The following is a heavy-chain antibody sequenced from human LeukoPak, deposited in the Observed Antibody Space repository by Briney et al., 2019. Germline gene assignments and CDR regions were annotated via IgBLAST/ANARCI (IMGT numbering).Heavy chain of an antibody. D-gene: IGHD2-21*01. Sequence: KTGGSLRLSCAASGFTFSSYSMNWVRQAPGEGLEWVSSISSSSSYIYYADSVKGRFTISRDNAKNSLYLQMNSLRAKDTAVYYCARAVHTDFDYWGQGTLVTVSS. CDR1: GFTFSSYS. CDR2: ISSSSSYI. V-gene: IGHV3-21*01. J-gene: IGHJ4*02. CDR3: ARAVHTDFDY.